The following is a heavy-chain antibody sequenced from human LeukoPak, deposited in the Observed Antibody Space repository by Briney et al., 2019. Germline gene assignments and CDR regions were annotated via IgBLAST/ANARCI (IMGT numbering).Heavy chain of an antibody. CDR2: IYYPGST. Sequence: ASETLSLTCTVSGGSISSINYHWAWIRQPPGKGLEWIGTIYYPGSTYYNPSLKSRVTISVDTSKNQFSLRLSSVTVADTAMYYCTSDRRISWIYYWGQGTLVTVPS. V-gene: IGHV4-39*01. CDR3: TSDRRISWIYY. D-gene: IGHD6-13*01. CDR1: GGSISSINYH. J-gene: IGHJ4*02.